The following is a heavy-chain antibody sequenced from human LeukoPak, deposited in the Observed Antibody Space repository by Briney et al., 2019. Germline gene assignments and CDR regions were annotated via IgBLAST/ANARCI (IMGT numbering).Heavy chain of an antibody. V-gene: IGHV4-34*01. J-gene: IGHJ4*02. Sequence: PSETLSLTCAVYGGSFSGYYWSWIRQPPGKGLEWIGEINHSGSTNYNPSLKSRVTISVDTSKNQFSLKLSSVTAADTAVYYCARSPRAMVTGSDYWGQGTLVTVSS. CDR2: INHSGST. CDR1: GGSFSGYY. CDR3: ARSPRAMVTGSDY. D-gene: IGHD5-18*01.